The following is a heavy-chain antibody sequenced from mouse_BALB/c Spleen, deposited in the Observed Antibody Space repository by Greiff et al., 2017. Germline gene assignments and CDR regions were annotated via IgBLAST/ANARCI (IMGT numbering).Heavy chain of an antibody. D-gene: IGHD1-1*01. CDR1: GYSITSDYA. J-gene: IGHJ3*01. V-gene: IGHV3-2*02. CDR2: ISYSGST. CDR3: ARGDYYGTWFAY. Sequence: DVQLQESGPGLVKPSQSLSLTCTVTGYSITSDYAWNWIRQFPGNKLEWMGYISYSGSTSYNPSLKSRISITRDTSKNQFFLQLNSVTTEDTATYYCARGDYYGTWFAYWGQGTLVTVSA.